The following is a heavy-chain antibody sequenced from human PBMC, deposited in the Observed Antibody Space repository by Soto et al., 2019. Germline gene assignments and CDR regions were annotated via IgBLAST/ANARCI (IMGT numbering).Heavy chain of an antibody. CDR3: ERRPKTKNWNDPFDP. D-gene: IGHD1-1*01. Sequence: SETLSLTCTVSGGSISSSSYYWGWIRQPPGKGLEWIGSIYYSGSTYYNPSLKSRVTISVDTSKNQFSLKLSSVTAADTAVYYCERRPKTKNWNDPFDPWGPGTLVTVYS. CDR1: GGSISSSSYY. V-gene: IGHV4-39*01. CDR2: IYYSGST. J-gene: IGHJ5*02.